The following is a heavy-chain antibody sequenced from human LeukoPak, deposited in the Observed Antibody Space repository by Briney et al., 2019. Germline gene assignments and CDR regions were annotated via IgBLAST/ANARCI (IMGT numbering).Heavy chain of an antibody. V-gene: IGHV3-48*01. CDR2: ISTSSSTI. CDR1: GFPFDSYS. D-gene: IGHD1-26*01. Sequence: GGSLRTSFAASGFPFDSYSMNWVRPAPGKGPEWISYISTSSSTIYYPDSVKGRFTISRDNAKNSLYLQMNSLRADDTAVYYCARWGTTTNWGQGTLVTVSP. CDR3: ARWGTTTN. J-gene: IGHJ4*02.